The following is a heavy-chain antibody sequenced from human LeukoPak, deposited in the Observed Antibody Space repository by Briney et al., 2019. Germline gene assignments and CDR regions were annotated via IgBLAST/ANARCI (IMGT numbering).Heavy chain of an antibody. D-gene: IGHD2-8*01. CDR3: ASWPYCTNGVCYWGAFDI. Sequence: ASVKVSCKASGGTFSSYAISWVRQAPGQGLEWMGRISAYNDNTNYAQKLQGRVTMTTDTSTSTAYMELRSLRSDDTAVYYCASWPYCTNGVCYWGAFDIWGQGTMVTVSS. CDR1: GGTFSSYA. J-gene: IGHJ3*02. V-gene: IGHV1-18*01. CDR2: ISAYNDNT.